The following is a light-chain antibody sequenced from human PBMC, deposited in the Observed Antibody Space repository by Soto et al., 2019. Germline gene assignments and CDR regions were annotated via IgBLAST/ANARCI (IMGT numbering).Light chain of an antibody. CDR3: QQYSKWPLT. Sequence: EIVMTQSPATLSVSPGERATLSCRASQSVYTTLAWYQQKPGQAPRLLIYGASTRATGIPARFSGTGSATEFTLTISSLQSEDSAVYYCQQYSKWPLTFGGGTNVEI. J-gene: IGKJ4*01. V-gene: IGKV3-15*01. CDR1: QSVYTT. CDR2: GAS.